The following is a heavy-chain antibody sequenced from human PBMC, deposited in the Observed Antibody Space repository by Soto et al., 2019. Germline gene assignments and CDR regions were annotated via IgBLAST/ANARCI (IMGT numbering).Heavy chain of an antibody. D-gene: IGHD3-3*01. V-gene: IGHV4-59*01. CDR2: IYYSGST. J-gene: IGHJ3*02. CDR3: ARSGGRVTIFGVVIISDAFDI. CDR1: GGSISSYY. Sequence: LEILSLTCTVSGGSISSYYWSWIRQPPGRGLEWIGYIYYSGSTNYNPSLKSRVTISVDTSKNQFSLKLSSVTAADTAVYYCARSGGRVTIFGVVIISDAFDIWGQGTMVTVSS.